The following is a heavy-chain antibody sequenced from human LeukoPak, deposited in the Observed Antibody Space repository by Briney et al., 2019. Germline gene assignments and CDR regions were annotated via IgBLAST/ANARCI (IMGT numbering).Heavy chain of an antibody. CDR1: GYTFHTYG. D-gene: IGHD3-22*01. Sequence: ASVKVSCKTSGYTFHTYGVTWLRQAPGQGLEWLGWISGYNGDTKYPQKFQGRVTVTTDTSTSTAYMELRSLRSDDTAVYYCARDIKGARGAYYYDSSGLSRPCFDYWGQGTLVTVSS. J-gene: IGHJ4*02. CDR2: ISGYNGDT. V-gene: IGHV1-18*01. CDR3: ARDIKGARGAYYYDSSGLSRPCFDY.